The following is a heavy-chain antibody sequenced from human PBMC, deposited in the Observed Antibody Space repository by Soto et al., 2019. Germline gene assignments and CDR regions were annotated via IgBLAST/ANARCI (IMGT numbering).Heavy chain of an antibody. Sequence: QVQLVQSGAEVRKPGASVKVSCKASGFTFTNYGITWLRQAPGQGLEWMGWISAYKGNTNYAQKFQGRVTMTTDTSTSTAHMERRSLRSDDTALYYCASRSGQLPYYFDYWGQGTLVTVSS. D-gene: IGHD6-6*01. V-gene: IGHV1-18*01. CDR1: GFTFTNYG. J-gene: IGHJ4*02. CDR2: ISAYKGNT. CDR3: ASRSGQLPYYFDY.